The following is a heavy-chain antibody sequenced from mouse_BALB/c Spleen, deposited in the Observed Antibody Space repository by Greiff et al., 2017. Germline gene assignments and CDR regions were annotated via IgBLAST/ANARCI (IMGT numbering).Heavy chain of an antibody. Sequence: EVQGVESGGGLVKPGGSLKLSCAASGFTFSDYYMYWVRQTPEKRLEWVATISDGGSYTYYPDSVKGRFTISRDNAKNNLNLQMSSLKSEDTAMYYCARDAGLPFAYWGQGTLVTVSA. D-gene: IGHD2-4*01. CDR3: ARDAGLPFAY. V-gene: IGHV5-4*02. J-gene: IGHJ3*01. CDR1: GFTFSDYY. CDR2: ISDGGSYT.